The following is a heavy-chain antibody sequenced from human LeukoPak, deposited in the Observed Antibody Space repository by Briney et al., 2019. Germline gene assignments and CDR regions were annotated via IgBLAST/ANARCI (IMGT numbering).Heavy chain of an antibody. CDR3: ARGVPRYRPAAFDI. V-gene: IGHV4-30-4*08. D-gene: IGHD1-26*01. CDR1: GGSISSGDYY. CDR2: IYYSGST. Sequence: SQTLSLTCTVSGGSISSGDYYWSWIRQPPGKGLEWIVYIYYSGSTYYNPSLKSRVTIPVDTSKNQFSLKLSSVTAADTAVYYCARGVPRYRPAAFDIWGQGTMVTVSS. J-gene: IGHJ3*02.